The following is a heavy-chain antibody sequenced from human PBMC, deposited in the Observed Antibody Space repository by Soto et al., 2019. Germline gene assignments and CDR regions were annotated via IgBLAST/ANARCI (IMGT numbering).Heavy chain of an antibody. CDR2: ISAYNVNT. J-gene: IGHJ6*03. V-gene: IGHV1-18*01. CDR1: GYTFTSYG. D-gene: IGHD3-16*02. CDR3: ARMYYDYIWGSYRYPTLYSYMDV. Sequence: QVQLVKSGAEVKKPGASVKVSCKASGYTFTSYGISWVRQAPGQGLEWMGWISAYNVNTNYAQKLQGRVTMTTDTSTSTASMELRSLRSDDTAVYYCARMYYDYIWGSYRYPTLYSYMDVWGKGTTVTVSS.